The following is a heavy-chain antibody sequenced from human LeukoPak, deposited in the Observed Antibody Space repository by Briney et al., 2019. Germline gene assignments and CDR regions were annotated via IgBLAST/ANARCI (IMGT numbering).Heavy chain of an antibody. CDR2: IDWDDDK. D-gene: IGHD4-17*01. J-gene: IGHJ4*02. CDR1: GFSLSTRRMC. CDR3: AQMNTMTHTFDS. Sequence: ESGPSLAKPTQTLTLTCTFSGFSLSTRRMCVSWIRQPPGKTLEWLARIDWDDDKYYSTSLKTRITISKDTTKKQVVLTMTNMDPVDTATYYCAQMNTMTHTFDSWGQGTLVSVSS. V-gene: IGHV2-70*11.